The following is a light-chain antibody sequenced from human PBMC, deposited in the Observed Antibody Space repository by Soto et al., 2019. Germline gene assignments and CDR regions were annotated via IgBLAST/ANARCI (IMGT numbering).Light chain of an antibody. V-gene: IGKV3-11*01. J-gene: IGKJ3*01. CDR2: DAS. CDR1: QSVNNY. CDR3: QHRNNRPFS. Sequence: EIELTQSPSTLSLSVGDRATLSCRASQSVNNYLAWYQQRPGQAPRLLIYDASYRATGIPARFSGSGSGTDFTLTISSLEPEDFAVYYCQHRNNRPFSFGPGTKVDIK.